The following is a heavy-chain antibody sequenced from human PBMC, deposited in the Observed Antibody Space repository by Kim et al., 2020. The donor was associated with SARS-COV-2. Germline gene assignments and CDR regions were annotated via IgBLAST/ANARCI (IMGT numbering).Heavy chain of an antibody. J-gene: IGHJ6*03. CDR1: GGPISSYY. D-gene: IGHD3-3*01. V-gene: IGHV4-59*08. CDR3: ARGAEHYDPDWGGYYYYM. Sequence: SETLSLTCTVSGGPISSYYWSWIRQPPGKGLEWIGYIYYSGSTNYNPSLKSRVTISVDTSKNQFSLKLSSVTAADTAVYYCARGAEHYDPDWGGYYYYM. CDR2: IYYSGST.